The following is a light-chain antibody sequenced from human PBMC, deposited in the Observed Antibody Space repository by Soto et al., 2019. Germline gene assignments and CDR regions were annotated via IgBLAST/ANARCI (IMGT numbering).Light chain of an antibody. CDR2: KAS. CDR3: QQYKNWPPIT. Sequence: AWYQQKPGKAPKLLIYKASSLESGFPSRFSGSGSGTAVTPTISSLQSEDFAVYFCQQYKNWPPITFGQGTRLEIK. J-gene: IGKJ5*01. V-gene: IGKV1-5*03.